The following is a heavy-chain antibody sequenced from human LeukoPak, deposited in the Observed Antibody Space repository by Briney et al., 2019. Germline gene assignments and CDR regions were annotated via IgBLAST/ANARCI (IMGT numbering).Heavy chain of an antibody. V-gene: IGHV3-7*01. Sequence: PGGSLRLSCAASGFTFSSYAMSWVRQAPGKGLEWVANIKQDGSEKYYMDSVKGRFTISRDNAKNSLYLQMNSLRAEDTTVYYCARDCSSSQCFLRDVWGQGTTVTGPS. CDR1: GFTFSSYA. CDR2: IKQDGSEK. J-gene: IGHJ6*02. CDR3: ARDCSSSQCFLRDV. D-gene: IGHD6-6*01.